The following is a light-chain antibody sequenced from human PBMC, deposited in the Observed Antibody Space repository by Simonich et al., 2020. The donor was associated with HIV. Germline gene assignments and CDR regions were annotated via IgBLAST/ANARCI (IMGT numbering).Light chain of an antibody. CDR1: SSDVGGYKY. J-gene: IGLJ1*01. Sequence: QSALTQPASVSGSPGQSITISCPGTSSDVGGYKYVSWYQQHPGKAPKLMIYDVNRRPSGVSKRFSGSKAGNTASLTSSGLQAEDEADYYCNSYTSSSTLVFGTGTKVTVL. CDR2: DVN. V-gene: IGLV2-14*01. CDR3: NSYTSSSTLV.